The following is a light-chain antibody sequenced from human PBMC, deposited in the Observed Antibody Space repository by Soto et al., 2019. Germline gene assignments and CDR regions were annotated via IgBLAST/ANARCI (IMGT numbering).Light chain of an antibody. CDR3: AVWDGSLYV. CDR1: KSNIGSNE. Sequence: QSVLTQPPSASGTPGQRVTISCSGSKSNIGSNEVYWYQQLPGTAPKFLIYGNSQRPLGVPVRFSGSKSGTSASLAISGLQSEDEALYYCAVWDGSLYVFGFGTKLTVL. V-gene: IGLV1-44*01. CDR2: GNS. J-gene: IGLJ1*01.